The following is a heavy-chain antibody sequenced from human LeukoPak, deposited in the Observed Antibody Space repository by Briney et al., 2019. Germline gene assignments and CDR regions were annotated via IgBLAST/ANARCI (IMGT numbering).Heavy chain of an antibody. Sequence: GGSLSLSCPASGFTFSSYGMSWVRQAPGKGLEWVSSIDSSGGYMFYADSVKGRFIISRDNAKDSLYLQMNSLRVEDTAVYYCLRVDRRDYWGQGTLVTVSS. CDR3: LRVDRRDY. J-gene: IGHJ4*02. CDR2: IDSSGGYM. D-gene: IGHD2-2*03. V-gene: IGHV3-21*06. CDR1: GFTFSSYG.